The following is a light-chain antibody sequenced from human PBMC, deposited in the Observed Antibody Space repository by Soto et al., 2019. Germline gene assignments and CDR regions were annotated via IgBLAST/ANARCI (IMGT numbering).Light chain of an antibody. CDR3: QQYFSSPPHT. CDR2: WAS. CDR1: QTIFYSSINKNC. J-gene: IGKJ2*01. Sequence: DVVMTQSPDSLAVSLGERATINCKSSQTIFYSSINKNCLAWYQQKPGQPPKLLISWASTRESGVPDRFSGSGSGTDFTLPISNLQAEDVAVYYCQQYFSSPPHTFGQGTKLDIK. V-gene: IGKV4-1*01.